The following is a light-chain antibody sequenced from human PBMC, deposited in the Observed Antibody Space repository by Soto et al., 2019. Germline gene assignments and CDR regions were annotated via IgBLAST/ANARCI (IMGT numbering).Light chain of an antibody. CDR1: QSVSFSY. CDR3: QQYDDSAT. CDR2: GAS. Sequence: EIVLTQSPGTLSLSPGERATLSCRASQSVSFSYLAWYQQKPGQAPRLLIYGASTRATGVPDRFSGSGSGTDFTRTITGLEPEDFAVYYCQQYDDSATFGQGTKVEIK. V-gene: IGKV3-20*01. J-gene: IGKJ1*01.